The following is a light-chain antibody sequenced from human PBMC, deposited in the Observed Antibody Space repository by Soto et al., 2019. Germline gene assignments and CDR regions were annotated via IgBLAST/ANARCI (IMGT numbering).Light chain of an antibody. V-gene: IGKV3-20*01. CDR2: GAS. CDR1: QSVTSNY. J-gene: IGKJ5*01. Sequence: EIALTQSPGTLSLSPGERATLSCRVSQSVTSNYLAWYSQKPGQAPRLLIYGASSRVTGIPDRFSGSGSGTDFTLTISRLESEDFAMYYCQQYDSSPITFGQGTGLEIK. CDR3: QQYDSSPIT.